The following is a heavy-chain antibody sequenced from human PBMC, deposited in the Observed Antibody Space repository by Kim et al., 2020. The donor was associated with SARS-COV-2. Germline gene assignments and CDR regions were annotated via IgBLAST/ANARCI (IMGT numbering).Heavy chain of an antibody. Sequence: YNPTRKSRVTISVDTSKNPFPLKLSSVTAADTAVYYCAGRYSSGWRYFDYWGQGTLGTVSS. D-gene: IGHD6-19*01. J-gene: IGHJ4*02. CDR3: AGRYSSGWRYFDY. V-gene: IGHV4-39*01.